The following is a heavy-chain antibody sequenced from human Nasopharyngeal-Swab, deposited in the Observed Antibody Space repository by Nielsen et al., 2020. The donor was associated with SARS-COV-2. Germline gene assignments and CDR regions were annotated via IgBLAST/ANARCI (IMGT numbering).Heavy chain of an antibody. CDR3: ARAKGRGYSYSWDYYYYMDV. Sequence: ASVKVSCKASGYTFTSYGISWVRQAPGQGLEWMGRISAYNGNTNYAQKLQGRVTMTTDTSTSTAYMELRSLRSDDTAVYYCARAKGRGYSYSWDYYYYMDVWGKGTTVTVSS. CDR2: ISAYNGNT. J-gene: IGHJ6*03. V-gene: IGHV1-18*01. D-gene: IGHD5-18*01. CDR1: GYTFTSYG.